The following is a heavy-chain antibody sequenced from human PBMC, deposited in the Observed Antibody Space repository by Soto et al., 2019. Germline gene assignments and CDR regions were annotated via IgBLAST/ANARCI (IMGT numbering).Heavy chain of an antibody. V-gene: IGHV1-3*04. D-gene: IGHD3-22*01. Sequence: QVQFVQSGADEKKPGASVKVSCKASGYTFSNYAIHWVRQAPGQRLEWMGWINTGNGNTKYSQKFQGRVTISRDTSASTVYMELSSLRPEDTAVYYCARGLITTIVVPRGFADYWGQGTLVTVSS. CDR2: INTGNGNT. CDR1: GYTFSNYA. J-gene: IGHJ4*02. CDR3: ARGLITTIVVPRGFADY.